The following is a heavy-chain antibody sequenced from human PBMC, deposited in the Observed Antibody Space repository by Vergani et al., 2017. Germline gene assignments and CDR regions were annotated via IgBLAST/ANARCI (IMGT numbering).Heavy chain of an antibody. V-gene: IGHV4-30-2*06. Sequence: QLQLQESGSGLVKPSQTLSLTCAVSGSSISSGGYSWSWIRQSPGKGLEWIGYIYSTGSTNYNPSLNSRVTMSVDTSKNQFSLKLRSVTAADTAVYFCARVMYRDEASTGYRLEGMDIWGQGTTVTISS. CDR1: GSSISSGGYS. D-gene: IGHD3-9*01. J-gene: IGHJ6*02. CDR3: ARVMYRDEASTGYRLEGMDI. CDR2: IYSTGST.